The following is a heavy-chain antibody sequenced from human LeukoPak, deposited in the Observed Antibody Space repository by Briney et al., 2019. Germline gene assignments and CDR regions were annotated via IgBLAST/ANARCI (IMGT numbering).Heavy chain of an antibody. CDR1: GFTFSSYG. Sequence: GGSLRLSCAASGFTFSSYGMHWVRQAPGKGLEWVAAISYDGSNKYYADSVKGRFTISRDNSKNTLYLQMNSLRAEDTAVYYCAFGELFLHAFDIWGQGTMVTVSS. J-gene: IGHJ3*02. V-gene: IGHV3-30*03. D-gene: IGHD3-10*01. CDR2: ISYDGSNK. CDR3: AFGELFLHAFDI.